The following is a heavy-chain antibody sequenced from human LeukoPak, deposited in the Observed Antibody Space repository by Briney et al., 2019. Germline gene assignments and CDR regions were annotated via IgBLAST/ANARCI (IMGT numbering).Heavy chain of an antibody. V-gene: IGHV3-7*03. CDR2: IKQDGSDK. CDR3: ARLAYDSSGYYPDY. Sequence: GGSLRLSCAASGFTFTNYWMSWVRQAPGKGLEWVANIKQDGSDKFYVDSVKGRFTISRDNAKNSLSLQMDNLRAEDTAVYYCARLAYDSSGYYPDYWGQGTLVTVSS. J-gene: IGHJ4*02. CDR1: GFTFTNYW. D-gene: IGHD3-22*01.